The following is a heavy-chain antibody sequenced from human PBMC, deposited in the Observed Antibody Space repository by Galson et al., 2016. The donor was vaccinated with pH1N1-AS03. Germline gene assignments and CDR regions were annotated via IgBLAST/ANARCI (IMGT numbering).Heavy chain of an antibody. CDR3: AKVGGSFFAFDS. CDR1: GFTFSTYW. V-gene: IGHV3-74*01. D-gene: IGHD1-26*01. J-gene: IGHJ4*02. CDR2: IKNDGSTT. Sequence: SLRLSCAASGFTFSTYWMHWVRQAPGKGLVWVSYIKNDGSTTIYADSVKGRFTISRDNSKNTLFLHMNSLIAEDTAIYYCAKVGGSFFAFDSWGQGILVTVSS.